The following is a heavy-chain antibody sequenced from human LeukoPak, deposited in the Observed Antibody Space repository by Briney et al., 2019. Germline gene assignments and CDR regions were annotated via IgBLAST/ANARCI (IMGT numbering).Heavy chain of an antibody. D-gene: IGHD3-16*01. J-gene: IGHJ4*02. CDR2: IYPGDSAT. V-gene: IGHV5-51*01. CDR3: ARPAAGLGGFDY. CDR1: GYSFTAYW. Sequence: GASLQISCRGSGYSFTAYWIAWVRQLPGKGLEWMATIYPGDSATTYSPSFQGQVTISADKSITTAYLHWSSLKASDTAMYYCARPAAGLGGFDYWGQGTLVTVSS.